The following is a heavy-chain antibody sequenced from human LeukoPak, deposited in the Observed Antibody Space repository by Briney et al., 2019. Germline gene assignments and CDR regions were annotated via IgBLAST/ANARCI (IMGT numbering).Heavy chain of an antibody. CDR3: ARVVYNPYYDFWSGPAYFDY. Sequence: KPSETLSLTCTFSGSSISSYYWSWIRQPPGKGLEWIGYIYYSGSTNYNPSLKSRVTISVDTSKNQFSLKLSSVTAADTAVYYCARVVYNPYYDFWSGPAYFDYWGQGTLVTVSS. D-gene: IGHD3-3*01. CDR2: IYYSGST. CDR1: GSSISSYY. V-gene: IGHV4-59*01. J-gene: IGHJ4*02.